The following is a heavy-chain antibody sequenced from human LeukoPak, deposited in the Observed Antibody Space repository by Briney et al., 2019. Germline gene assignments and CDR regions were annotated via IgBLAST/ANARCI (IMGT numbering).Heavy chain of an antibody. J-gene: IGHJ5*02. D-gene: IGHD2/OR15-2a*01. CDR1: GGSISSSNW. CDR3: ARSTRPDWFDP. V-gene: IGHV4-4*02. Sequence: SETLSLTCTVSGGSISSSNWWSWVRQPPGKGLEWIGYIYYSGSTNYNPSLKSRVTISVDTSKNQFSLKLSSVTAADTAVYYCARSTRPDWFDPWGQGTLVTVSS. CDR2: IYYSGST.